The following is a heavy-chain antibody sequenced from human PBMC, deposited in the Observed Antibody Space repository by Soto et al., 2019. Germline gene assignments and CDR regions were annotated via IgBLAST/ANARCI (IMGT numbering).Heavy chain of an antibody. J-gene: IGHJ4*02. V-gene: IGHV4-34*01. Sequence: SETLSLTCAVYGGSFSGYYWSWIHQPPGKGLEWIGEINHSGSTNYNPSLKSRVTISVDTSKNQFSLKLSSVTAADTAVYYCAVRGRITMVRGVTTEYWGQGTLVTVSS. CDR3: AVRGRITMVRGVTTEY. CDR1: GGSFSGYY. D-gene: IGHD3-10*01. CDR2: INHSGST.